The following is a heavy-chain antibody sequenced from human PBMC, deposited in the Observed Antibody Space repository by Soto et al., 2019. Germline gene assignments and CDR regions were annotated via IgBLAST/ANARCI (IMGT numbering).Heavy chain of an antibody. Sequence: GGSLRLSCAASGFTFDDYAMHWVRQAPGKGLEWVSGISWNSGSIGYVDSVKGRFTISRDNAKNSLYLQMNSLRAEDTALYYCAKDALDIVVVPAAMSTDAYYYYYYMDVWGKGTTVTVSS. D-gene: IGHD2-2*03. CDR2: ISWNSGSI. V-gene: IGHV3-9*01. CDR3: AKDALDIVVVPAAMSTDAYYYYYYMDV. CDR1: GFTFDDYA. J-gene: IGHJ6*03.